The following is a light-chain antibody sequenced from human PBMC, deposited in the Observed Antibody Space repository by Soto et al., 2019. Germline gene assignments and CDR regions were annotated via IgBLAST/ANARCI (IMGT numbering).Light chain of an antibody. Sequence: IQLTQSPSSLSASVGDRVTITCRASQGIDNYLAWYQQKPGKAPKLLIYAASTLQSGVPSRFSGSGSGTEFTLTISSLQPDDFATYYCQQYNRSPWTFGQGTKVDIK. CDR1: QGIDNY. J-gene: IGKJ1*01. CDR3: QQYNRSPWT. V-gene: IGKV1-9*01. CDR2: AAS.